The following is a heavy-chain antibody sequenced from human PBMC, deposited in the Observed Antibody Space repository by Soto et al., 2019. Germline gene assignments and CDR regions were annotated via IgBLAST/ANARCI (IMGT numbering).Heavy chain of an antibody. Sequence: ASVKVSCKASGYTFTSYDINWVRQATGQXLEWMGWMNPNSGNTSYAQKFQGRITMTTDTSTSTAYMELRSLRSDDTAVYYCARDPFGGTAVVVPAALIDYWGQGTLVTVSS. CDR3: ARDPFGGTAVVVPAALIDY. CDR2: MNPNSGNT. J-gene: IGHJ4*02. D-gene: IGHD2-2*01. CDR1: GYTFTSYD. V-gene: IGHV1-8*01.